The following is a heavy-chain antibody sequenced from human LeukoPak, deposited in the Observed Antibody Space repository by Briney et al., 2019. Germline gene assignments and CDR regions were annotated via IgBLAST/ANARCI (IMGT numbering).Heavy chain of an antibody. CDR3: AKDRSIGTYYTFDH. J-gene: IGHJ4*02. D-gene: IGHD1-26*01. Sequence: GGSLRLSCVTSGFTFSNYGMHWVRQAPGKGLEWLAVISYDGRKEYFADSLKGRFTISRDNSKNSLYLQMSSLTAADTAVYYCAKDRSIGTYYTFDHWGQGTLVTVSS. V-gene: IGHV3-30*12. CDR1: GFTFSNYG. CDR2: ISYDGRKE.